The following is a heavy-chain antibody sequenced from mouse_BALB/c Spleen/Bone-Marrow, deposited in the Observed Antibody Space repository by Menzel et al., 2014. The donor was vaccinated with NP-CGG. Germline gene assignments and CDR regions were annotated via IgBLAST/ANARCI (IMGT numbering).Heavy chain of an antibody. Sequence: EVQLVESGGGLVKPGGSLKLPCAASGFTFSDYYMYWVRQTPEKGLEWVATISDGGSYTYYPDSVKGRFTISRDNAKNSPYLQMTSLKSEDTAMYYCARDSYYYGSSYWYFDVWGAGTTVTVSS. CDR2: ISDGGSYT. CDR1: GFTFSDYY. J-gene: IGHJ1*01. D-gene: IGHD1-1*01. V-gene: IGHV5-4*02. CDR3: ARDSYYYGSSYWYFDV.